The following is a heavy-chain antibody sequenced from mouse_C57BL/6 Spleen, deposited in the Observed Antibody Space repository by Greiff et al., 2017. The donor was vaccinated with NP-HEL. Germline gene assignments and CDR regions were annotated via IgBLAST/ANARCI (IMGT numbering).Heavy chain of an antibody. Sequence: VKLQQPGAELVKPGASVKLSCKASGYTFTSYWMHWVKQRPGRGLEWIGRIDPNSGGTKYNEKFKSKATLTVDKPSSTAYMQLSSLTSEDSAVYYCASRGNYEVYFAYWGQGTLVTVSA. D-gene: IGHD2-1*01. J-gene: IGHJ3*01. CDR3: ASRGNYEVYFAY. V-gene: IGHV1-72*01. CDR2: IDPNSGGT. CDR1: GYTFTSYW.